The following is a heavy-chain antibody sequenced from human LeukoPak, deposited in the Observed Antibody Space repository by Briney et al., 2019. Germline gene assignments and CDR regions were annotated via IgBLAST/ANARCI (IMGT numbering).Heavy chain of an antibody. CDR1: GGSISSSSYY. D-gene: IGHD6-13*01. Sequence: SETLSLTCTVSGGSISSSSYYWGWIRQPPGKGLEWIGSIYYSGSTYYNPSLKSRVTISVDTSKNQFSLKLSSVTAADTAVYYCARLSIAAAVYDYWGQGILVTVSS. V-gene: IGHV4-39*01. CDR3: ARLSIAAAVYDY. CDR2: IYYSGST. J-gene: IGHJ4*02.